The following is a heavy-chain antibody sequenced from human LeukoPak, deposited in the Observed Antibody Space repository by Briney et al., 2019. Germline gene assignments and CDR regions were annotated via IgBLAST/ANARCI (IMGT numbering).Heavy chain of an antibody. J-gene: IGHJ3*02. D-gene: IGHD2-15*01. CDR2: IYYSGST. CDR1: GGSISSYY. CDR3: ARHCSGGSCFDAFDI. Sequence: TSETLSLTCTVSGGSISSYYWSWIGQPPGKGLEWIGYIYYSGSTNYNPSLKSRVTTSVDTSKNQFSLKLSSVTAADTAVYYCARHCSGGSCFDAFDIWGQGTIVADPS. V-gene: IGHV4-59*08.